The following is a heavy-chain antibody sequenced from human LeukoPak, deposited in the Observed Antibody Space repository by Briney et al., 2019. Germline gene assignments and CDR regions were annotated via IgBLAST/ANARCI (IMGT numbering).Heavy chain of an antibody. CDR3: ARGSYYYGSGSPNWFGP. CDR1: GGSISSSSYY. V-gene: IGHV4-39*01. CDR2: IYYSGST. D-gene: IGHD3-10*01. J-gene: IGHJ5*02. Sequence: PSETLSLTCTVSGGSISSSSYYWGWIRQPPGKGLEWIGSIYYSGSTYYNPSLKSRVTISVDTSKNQFSLKLSSVTAADTAVYYCARGSYYYGSGSPNWFGPWGQGTLVTVSS.